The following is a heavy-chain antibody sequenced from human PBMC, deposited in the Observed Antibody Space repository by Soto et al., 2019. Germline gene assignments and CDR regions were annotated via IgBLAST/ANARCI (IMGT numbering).Heavy chain of an antibody. J-gene: IGHJ3*02. CDR2: ISYDGSNK. CDR3: AKDQFGYSSVGAFDI. Sequence: QVQLVESGGGVVQPGRSLRLSCAASGFTFSSYGMHWVRQAPGKGLEWVAGISYDGSNKYYADSVKGRFTISRDNSKNTLYLQMNSLRAEDTAVYYCAKDQFGYSSVGAFDIWGQGTMVTVSS. V-gene: IGHV3-30*18. D-gene: IGHD6-19*01. CDR1: GFTFSSYG.